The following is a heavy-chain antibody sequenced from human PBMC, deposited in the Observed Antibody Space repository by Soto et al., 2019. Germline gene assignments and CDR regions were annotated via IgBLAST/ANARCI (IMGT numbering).Heavy chain of an antibody. CDR1: GFTYSKHA. V-gene: IGHV3-23*01. D-gene: IGHD2-21*01. J-gene: IGHJ4*02. Sequence: GGSLRLSCAASGFTYSKHAMTWVRQAPGKGLEWVATISGNGGRTYYADSVKGRFIISRDNSRNLVHLQMNSLRVGDTALYLCAGDASDALVRPLYFDFWGQGAKVTVSS. CDR3: AGDASDALVRPLYFDF. CDR2: ISGNGGRT.